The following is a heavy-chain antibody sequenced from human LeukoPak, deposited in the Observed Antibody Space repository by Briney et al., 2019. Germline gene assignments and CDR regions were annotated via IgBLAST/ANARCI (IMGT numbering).Heavy chain of an antibody. Sequence: ASVKVSCKASGYTLTSYDINWVRQATGQGLKWMGWMNPNSGRTGYAQNFQGIITITRNTSISTAYMELSSLRSEDTAVYYCTRETSSRYFDYWGQGTLVTVSS. V-gene: IGHV1-8*01. CDR2: MNPNSGRT. J-gene: IGHJ4*02. CDR1: GYTLTSYD. CDR3: TRETSSRYFDY.